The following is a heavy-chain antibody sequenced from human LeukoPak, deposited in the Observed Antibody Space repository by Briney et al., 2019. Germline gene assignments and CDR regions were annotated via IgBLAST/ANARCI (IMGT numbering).Heavy chain of an antibody. CDR1: GDSVSSNSAG. Sequence: SQTLSLTCAISGDSVSSNSAGWNWIRQSPSRGLEWLGRTYYRSKWYNDDAVSVKSRITINPDTAKNQFSLKLSSVTAADTAVYYCARGSWQLAEEVYWGQGTLVTVSS. J-gene: IGHJ4*02. D-gene: IGHD6-6*01. CDR2: TYYRSKWYN. CDR3: ARGSWQLAEEVY. V-gene: IGHV6-1*01.